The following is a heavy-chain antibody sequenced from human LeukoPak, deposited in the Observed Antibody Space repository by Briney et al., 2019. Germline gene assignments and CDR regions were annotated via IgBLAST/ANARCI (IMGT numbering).Heavy chain of an antibody. V-gene: IGHV4-34*01. J-gene: IGHJ3*02. CDR3: ARPVYCSSTTCAGPFHI. Sequence: SETLSLTCAVYGGSLTNYYWSWIRQPPGKGLEWIGKINHRGSTYYSPSLKSRVTIPVDTSKNQFSLRLTSVTAADTAVYYCARPVYCSSTTCAGPFHIWGQGTVVTVSS. CDR2: INHRGST. CDR1: GGSLTNYY. D-gene: IGHD2-2*01.